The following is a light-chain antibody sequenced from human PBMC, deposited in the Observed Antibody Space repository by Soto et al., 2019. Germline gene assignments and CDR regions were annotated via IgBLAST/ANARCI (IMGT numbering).Light chain of an antibody. V-gene: IGKV3-15*01. CDR1: QSVSSN. J-gene: IGKJ2*01. Sequence: EIVMTQSPANLSVSPGERATLSCRASQSVSSNLAWYQQKPGQAPRLLIYGAFTRATGVPARFSGSGSGTEFTLTISSLQSEDFAVYYCQQYNNWLVYTFGQGTKLEIK. CDR2: GAF. CDR3: QQYNNWLVYT.